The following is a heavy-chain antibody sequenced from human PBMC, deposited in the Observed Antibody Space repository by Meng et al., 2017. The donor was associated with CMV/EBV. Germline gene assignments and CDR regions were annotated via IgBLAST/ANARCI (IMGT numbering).Heavy chain of an antibody. J-gene: IGHJ4*02. V-gene: IGHV4-39*07. CDR1: GGSISSSSYY. CDR3: ARGGIAAAGLH. Sequence: LPLQESGPGLVKPSETLALTCTVSGGSISSSSYYWGWSRQPPGKGLEWIGSIYYSGSTYYNPSLKSRVTISVDTSKNQFSLKLSSVTAADTAVYYCARGGIAAAGLHWGQGTLVTVSS. CDR2: IYYSGST. D-gene: IGHD6-13*01.